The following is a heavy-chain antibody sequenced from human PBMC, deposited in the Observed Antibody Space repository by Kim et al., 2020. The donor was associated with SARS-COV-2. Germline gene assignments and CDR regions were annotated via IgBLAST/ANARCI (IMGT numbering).Heavy chain of an antibody. CDR3: TRVNPIAGGWYEAFDI. J-gene: IGHJ3*02. D-gene: IGHD6-19*01. CDR1: GFTFSGST. Sequence: GGSLRLSCAASGFTFSGSTMHWVRQASGKGLEWVGRIRSKANSYATAYAASVKNRFSISRDDSKNTAYLQMNSLKAEDTAVYYCTRVNPIAGGWYEAFDIWGQGTMVTVSS. V-gene: IGHV3-73*01. CDR2: IRSKANSYAT.